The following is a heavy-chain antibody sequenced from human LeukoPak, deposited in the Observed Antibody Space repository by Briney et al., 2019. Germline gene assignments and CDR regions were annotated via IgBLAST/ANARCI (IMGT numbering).Heavy chain of an antibody. V-gene: IGHV3-23*01. CDR2: ISNSGGTT. D-gene: IGHD2-15*01. CDR1: EFTFSNYA. CDR3: AKEVRNVAAADY. Sequence: GGSLRLSCAASEFTFSNYAMSWVRQPPGKRLEGVSAISNSGGTTYYADSVKGRFTISRDNSKNTLYLQMNSLRAEDTAVYYCAKEVRNVAAADYWGQGTLVTVSS. J-gene: IGHJ4*02.